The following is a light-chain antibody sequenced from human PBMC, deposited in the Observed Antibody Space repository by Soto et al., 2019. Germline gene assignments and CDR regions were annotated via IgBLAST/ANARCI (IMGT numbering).Light chain of an antibody. Sequence: EIVLTQSPATLSLSPGERATLSCRASQSVSSYLAWYQQKPGQAPRLLIYDASNRATGIPARFSGSGSGTDFTLTISILEPEDFAVYYCQQRTLFGGGTKVEIK. CDR3: QQRTL. V-gene: IGKV3-11*01. CDR1: QSVSSY. J-gene: IGKJ4*01. CDR2: DAS.